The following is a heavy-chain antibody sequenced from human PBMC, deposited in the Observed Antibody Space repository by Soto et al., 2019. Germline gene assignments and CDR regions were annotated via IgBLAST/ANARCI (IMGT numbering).Heavy chain of an antibody. CDR2: IWNDGSNS. CDR1: GFNVNNYC. J-gene: IGHJ6*02. D-gene: IGHD6-13*01. Sequence: GSLRPSGAACGFNVNNYCMHLVRQAPGTGLEWVAVIWNDGSNSYYANSVKGRFTISRDNSKNTLYLQMSSLRADDTAVYYCARRQISTHTRGAATARGAMDVWGQGTTVTVSS. CDR3: ARRQISTHTRGAATARGAMDV. V-gene: IGHV3-33*01.